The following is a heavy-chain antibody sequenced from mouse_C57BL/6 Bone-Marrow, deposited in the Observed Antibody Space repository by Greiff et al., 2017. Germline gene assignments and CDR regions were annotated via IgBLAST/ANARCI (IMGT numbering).Heavy chain of an antibody. CDR1: GYTFTSYD. CDR3: ARGSFFLDY. J-gene: IGHJ4*01. D-gene: IGHD1-1*01. V-gene: IGHV1-85*01. CDR2: IYPGDGST. Sequence: VQLQQSGPELVKPGASVKLSCKASGYTFTSYDINWVKQRPGQGLEWIGWIYPGDGSTKYNEKFKGKATLTVDTTTSTAYMELHSLTSEDAAFYFCARGSFFLDYWGQGTSVTVSS.